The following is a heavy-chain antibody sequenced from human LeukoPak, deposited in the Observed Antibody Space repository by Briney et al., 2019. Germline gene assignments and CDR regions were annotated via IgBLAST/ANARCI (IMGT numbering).Heavy chain of an antibody. J-gene: IGHJ4*02. V-gene: IGHV4-61*09. CDR1: GGSISSGSYY. CDR2: IYTSGST. Sequence: SETLSLTCTVSGGSISSGSYYWSWIRQPAGKGLEWIGHIYTSGSTNYNPSLKSRVTISVDTSKNQFSLKLSSVTAADTAVYYCAREEWELLLAYWGQGTLVTVSS. CDR3: AREEWELLLAY. D-gene: IGHD1-26*01.